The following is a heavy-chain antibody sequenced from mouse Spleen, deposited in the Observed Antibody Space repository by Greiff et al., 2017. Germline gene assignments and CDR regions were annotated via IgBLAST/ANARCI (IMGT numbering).Heavy chain of an antibody. V-gene: IGHV1-55*01. J-gene: IGHJ1*01. CDR2: IYPGRGIT. Sequence: QVQLQQPGAKLVKPGASVKMSCKASGYTFTSYWINWVKQRPGQGLEWIGDIYPGRGITNYNEKFKSKATLTLDTSSSTAYMQLSSLTSEDSAVYYCSRRDRYGGDWYFDVWGAGTTVTVSS. D-gene: IGHD2-14*01. CDR1: GYTFTSYW. CDR3: SRRDRYGGDWYFDV.